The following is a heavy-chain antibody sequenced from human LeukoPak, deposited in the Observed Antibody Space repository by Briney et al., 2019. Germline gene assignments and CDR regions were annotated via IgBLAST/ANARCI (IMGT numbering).Heavy chain of an antibody. CDR1: GGSISSGGYY. J-gene: IGHJ4*02. CDR3: ARSRYSDLDY. D-gene: IGHD4-17*01. CDR2: IYHSGST. Sequence: PSETLSLTCTVSGGSISSGGYYWSWIRQPPGKGLEWIGYIYHSGSTYYNPSLKSRVTISVDKSKNQLSLMLTSVTAADTAVYYCARSRYSDLDYWGQGTLVTVSS. V-gene: IGHV4-30-2*01.